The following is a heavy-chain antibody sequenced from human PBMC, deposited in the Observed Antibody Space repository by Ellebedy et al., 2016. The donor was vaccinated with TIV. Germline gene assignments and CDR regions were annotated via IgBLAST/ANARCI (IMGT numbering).Heavy chain of an antibody. CDR1: GFTFSSYA. D-gene: IGHD3-9*01. CDR3: AKRPPYDRSRFYYCGMDI. J-gene: IGHJ6*02. Sequence: GESLKISCAASGFTFSSYAMHWVRQAPGKGLEWVSTISGSGGSTYYSDSVKGRFTISRDNSKNTLYLQMNSLRAEDTAVYFCAKRPPYDRSRFYYCGMDIWGPGTTVTVSS. V-gene: IGHV3-23*01. CDR2: ISGSGGST.